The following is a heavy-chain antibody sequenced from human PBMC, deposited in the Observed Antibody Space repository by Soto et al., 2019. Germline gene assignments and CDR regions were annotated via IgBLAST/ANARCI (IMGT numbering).Heavy chain of an antibody. D-gene: IGHD2-8*01. J-gene: IGHJ6*02. CDR3: AKETINCTNGVCSYYYGMDV. CDR2: ISYDGSNK. V-gene: IGHV3-30*18. CDR1: GFTFSSYG. Sequence: QVQLVESGGGVVQPGRSLRLSCAASGFTFSSYGMHWVRQAPGKGLEWVAVISYDGSNKYYADSVKGRFTISRDNSXXTXYXXMNSLRAEDTAVYYCAKETINCTNGVCSYYYGMDVWGQGTTVTVSS.